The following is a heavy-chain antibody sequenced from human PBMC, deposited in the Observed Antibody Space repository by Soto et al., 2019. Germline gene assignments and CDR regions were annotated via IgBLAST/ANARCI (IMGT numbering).Heavy chain of an antibody. V-gene: IGHV1-3*01. J-gene: IGHJ4*02. CDR1: GYTFSSYA. Sequence: QVQLVQSGAEVKKPGASVKVSCKASGYTFSSYAMHWVRQAPGQRLEWMGRFNAGTGNTKYSQNFQGRVTITRDTSATTAYIELSSLRFEDTAVYFCARERCPDGICYTGHLDYWGQGTLVTVSS. CDR3: ARERCPDGICYTGHLDY. D-gene: IGHD2-8*01. CDR2: FNAGTGNT.